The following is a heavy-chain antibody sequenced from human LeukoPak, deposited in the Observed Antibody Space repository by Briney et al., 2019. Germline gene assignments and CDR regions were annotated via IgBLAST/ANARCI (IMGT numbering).Heavy chain of an antibody. V-gene: IGHV1-2*02. J-gene: IGHJ5*02. CDR2: INPNSGGT. CDR1: GYTFTGYY. CDR3: ARVGYCSSTSCYTWFDP. D-gene: IGHD2-2*02. Sequence: ASVKVSCKASGYTFTGYYMHWVRQAPGQGLEWMGWINPNSGGTNYAQKFQDRGTMTRDTSISTAYMELSRLRSDDTAVYYCARVGYCSSTSCYTWFDPWGQGTLVTVSS.